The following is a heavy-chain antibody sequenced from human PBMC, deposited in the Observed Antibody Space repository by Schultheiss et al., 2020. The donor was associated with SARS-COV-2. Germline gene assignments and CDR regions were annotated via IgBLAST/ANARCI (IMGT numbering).Heavy chain of an antibody. Sequence: ASVKVSCKASGYTFTNYDINWVRQATGQGLEWMGWMNPNTGNTGYAQRFQGRVTMTRETSISTAYMELSRLRSDDTAVYYCATVGGGDYWGQGTLVTVSS. CDR3: ATVGGGDY. D-gene: IGHD3-16*01. V-gene: IGHV1-8*01. CDR2: MNPNTGNT. J-gene: IGHJ4*02. CDR1: GYTFTNYD.